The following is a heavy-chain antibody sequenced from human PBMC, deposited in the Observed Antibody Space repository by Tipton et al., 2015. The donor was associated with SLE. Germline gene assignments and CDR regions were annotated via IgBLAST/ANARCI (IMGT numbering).Heavy chain of an antibody. J-gene: IGHJ6*02. Sequence: LRLSCAVFGGSISSGFYFWSWVRQPPGKGLEWIGNIYYSGSTYYNPSLQSRVTISLDKSKNQFSLRLSSVTAADTAVYYCTRGGFREPDDFYYGMDVWGQGTPVTVSS. D-gene: IGHD3-10*01. V-gene: IGHV4-30-2*01. CDR1: GGSISSGFYF. CDR2: IYYSGST. CDR3: TRGGFREPDDFYYGMDV.